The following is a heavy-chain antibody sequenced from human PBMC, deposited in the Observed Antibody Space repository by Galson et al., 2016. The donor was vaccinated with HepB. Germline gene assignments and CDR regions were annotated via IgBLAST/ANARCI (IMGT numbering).Heavy chain of an antibody. Sequence: SETLSLTCVVSGGSFSITSYYWGWIRQPPGKGLEWIGTFYYSGNTYYNPSPRSRLSISVYPSQNHFSLRPSSVTAADTAVYYCAHLNSGTYKGDAFDMWGQGTMVIVSS. CDR3: AHLNSGTYKGDAFDM. CDR1: GGSFSITSYY. CDR2: FYYSGNT. V-gene: IGHV4-39*02. D-gene: IGHD3-10*01. J-gene: IGHJ3*02.